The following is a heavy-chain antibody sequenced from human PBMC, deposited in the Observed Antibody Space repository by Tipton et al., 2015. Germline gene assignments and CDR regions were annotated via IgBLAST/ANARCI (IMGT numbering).Heavy chain of an antibody. D-gene: IGHD1-1*01. V-gene: IGHV4-39*01. Sequence: LRLSCTVSGASISSPNSFWGWIRQSPGKGLEWIGSILHRGTTYYNPSLRSRVSLSIDTSSNQFSLSLTSVTAADTALYYCARHGAGTTIIDYWGQGSLVTVSS. CDR2: ILHRGTT. CDR1: GASISSPNSF. CDR3: ARHGAGTTIIDY. J-gene: IGHJ4*02.